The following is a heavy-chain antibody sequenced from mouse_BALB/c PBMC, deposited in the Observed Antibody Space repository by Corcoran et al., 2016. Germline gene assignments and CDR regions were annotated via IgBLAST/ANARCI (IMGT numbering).Heavy chain of an antibody. CDR2: IDPANGNT. V-gene: IGHV14-3*02. Sequence: EVQLQQSGAELVKPGASVKLSCTASGFNIKDTYMHWVKQRPEQGLEWIGRIDPANGNTKYDPKFQGKATINADTTSNTAYLQRSSLTSEDTAVYYCARWDWYFDVWGAGTTVTVSS. CDR1: GFNIKDTY. CDR3: ARWDWYFDV. J-gene: IGHJ1*01.